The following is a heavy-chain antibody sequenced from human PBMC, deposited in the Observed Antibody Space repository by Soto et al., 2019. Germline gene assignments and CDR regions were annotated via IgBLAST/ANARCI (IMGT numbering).Heavy chain of an antibody. Sequence: SVKVSCKASGGTFSSYAVSWVRQAPGQGLEWMGGIIPIFGTANYAQKFQGRVTITADESTSTAYMELSSLRSEDTAVYYCARDINCSGGSCYGDAFDIWGQGTMVTVSS. CDR1: GGTFSSYA. CDR2: IIPIFGTA. CDR3: ARDINCSGGSCYGDAFDI. V-gene: IGHV1-69*13. J-gene: IGHJ3*02. D-gene: IGHD2-15*01.